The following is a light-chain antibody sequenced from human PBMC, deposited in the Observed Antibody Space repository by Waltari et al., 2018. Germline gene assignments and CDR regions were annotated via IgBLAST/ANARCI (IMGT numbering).Light chain of an antibody. CDR1: QSVFYRSDNKNY. J-gene: IGKJ1*01. CDR2: WAS. V-gene: IGKV4-1*01. CDR3: QQYYRSRT. Sequence: DIVMTQSPDSLAVSLGERASIDCKSSQSVFYRSDNKNYLAWYQHKPGQPPKLLFYWASTRESGVPDRFSDSGSGTEFTLTINHRQAEDVAVYYCQQYYRSRTFGQGTKVEIK.